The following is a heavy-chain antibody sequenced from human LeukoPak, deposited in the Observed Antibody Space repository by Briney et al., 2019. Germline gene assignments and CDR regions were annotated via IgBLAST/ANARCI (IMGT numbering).Heavy chain of an antibody. D-gene: IGHD3-22*01. CDR2: IYYSGST. J-gene: IGHJ4*02. V-gene: IGHV4-59*01. CDR3: ARGLGYYDSSGYYRYYFDY. Sequence: SETLSLTCTVSGGSISSYYWSWIRQPPGKGLEWIGYIYYSGSTNYNPSLKSRVTISVDTSKNQFSLKLSSVTAADTAVYYCARGLGYYDSSGYYRYYFDYWGQGTPVTVSS. CDR1: GGSISSYY.